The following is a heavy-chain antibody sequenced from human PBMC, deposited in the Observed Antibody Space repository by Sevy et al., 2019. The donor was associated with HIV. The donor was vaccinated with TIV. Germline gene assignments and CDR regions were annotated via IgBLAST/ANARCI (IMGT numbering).Heavy chain of an antibody. J-gene: IGHJ4*02. V-gene: IGHV3-48*02. Sequence: GGSLRLSCVASGFTFSTYSMNWVRQAPGKGLEWVSYISSSSTTIYYAGSVRGRFTISRDNAKNSLYLRMNSLRDEDTAVYYCAREGNCYDRSGYQYYFDYWGQGTPVTVSS. CDR2: ISSSSTTI. D-gene: IGHD3-22*01. CDR1: GFTFSTYS. CDR3: AREGNCYDRSGYQYYFDY.